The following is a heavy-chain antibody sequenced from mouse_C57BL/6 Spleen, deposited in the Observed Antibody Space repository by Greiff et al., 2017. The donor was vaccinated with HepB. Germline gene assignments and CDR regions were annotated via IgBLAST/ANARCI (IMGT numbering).Heavy chain of an antibody. V-gene: IGHV10-3*01. CDR1: GFTFNTYA. CDR3: VREGYYGSRAWFAY. Sequence: EAGGGLVQPKGSLTLSCAASGFTFNTYAMHWVRQAPGKGLEWVARIRSKSSNYATYYADSVKDRFTISRDDSQSMLYLQMNNLKTEDTAMYYCVREGYYGSRAWFAYWGQGTLVTVSA. CDR2: IRSKSSNYAT. D-gene: IGHD1-1*01. J-gene: IGHJ3*01.